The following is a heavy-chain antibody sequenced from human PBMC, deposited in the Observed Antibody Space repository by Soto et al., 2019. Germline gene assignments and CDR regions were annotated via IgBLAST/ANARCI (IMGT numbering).Heavy chain of an antibody. CDR1: GFTFDNYA. Sequence: GGSLRLSCAASGFTFDNYAMHWVRQAPGKGLEWVSGISWNSNTIAYADSVKGRFTISRDNAKNSLYLQMNSLRAEDAAFYYCAKDTGPNWGQGTLVTVSS. CDR3: AKDTGPN. CDR2: ISWNSNTI. J-gene: IGHJ4*02. V-gene: IGHV3-9*01.